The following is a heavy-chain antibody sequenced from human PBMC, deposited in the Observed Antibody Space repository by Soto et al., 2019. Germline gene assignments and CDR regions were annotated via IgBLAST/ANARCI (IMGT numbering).Heavy chain of an antibody. Sequence: QVHLVESGGGVVQPGGSLTLSCSVSDFAFRLHGIHWVRHTPGKGLEWVAMIWLDGTRKYFRDSVRGRFTISRDSAKNKVYLQMNNLRGDDSALYFCARDRSSSYSYAMDLWGQGTTVTVSS. CDR1: DFAFRLHG. D-gene: IGHD3-10*01. V-gene: IGHV3-33*01. CDR3: ARDRSSSYSYAMDL. CDR2: IWLDGTRK. J-gene: IGHJ6*02.